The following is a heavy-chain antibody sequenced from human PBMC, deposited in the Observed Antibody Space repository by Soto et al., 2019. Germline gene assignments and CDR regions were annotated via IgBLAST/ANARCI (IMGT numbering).Heavy chain of an antibody. CDR1: GYTFTSDV. Sequence: ASVKVSCKASGYTFTSDVSSWVLQAPGQGLAWMGWMSSYNTNTNYAQKLQGRVTMTTDTSTSTSYMELRSLRSDDTAVYFCERDRLGANGDYWGQGTLVTVSS. J-gene: IGHJ4*02. D-gene: IGHD1-26*01. CDR3: ERDRLGANGDY. CDR2: MSSYNTNT. V-gene: IGHV1-18*01.